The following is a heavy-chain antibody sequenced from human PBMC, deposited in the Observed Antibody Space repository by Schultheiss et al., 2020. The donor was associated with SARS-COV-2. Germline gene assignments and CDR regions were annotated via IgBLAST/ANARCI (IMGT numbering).Heavy chain of an antibody. CDR3: ARDRVAGEHYYYYYGMDV. Sequence: SETLSLTCTVSGGSISSYYWSWIRQPPGKGLEWIGYIYYSGSTNYNPSLKSRVTISVDTSKNQFSLKLSSVTAADTAVYYCARDRVAGEHYYYYYGMDVWGQGTTVTVSS. CDR1: GGSISSYY. J-gene: IGHJ6*02. V-gene: IGHV4-59*12. D-gene: IGHD6-19*01. CDR2: IYYSGST.